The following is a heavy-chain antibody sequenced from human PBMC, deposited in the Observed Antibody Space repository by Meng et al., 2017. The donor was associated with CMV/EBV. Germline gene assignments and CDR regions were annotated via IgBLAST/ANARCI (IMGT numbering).Heavy chain of an antibody. Sequence: QGHLQESGPGLVKPSQTLSLTCTVSGGSISSGDYYWSWIRQPPGKGLEWIGYIYYSGSTYYNPSLKSRVTISVDTSKNQFSLKLSSVTAADTAVYYCARVTSRVAGAFDYWGQGTLVTASS. CDR2: IYYSGST. CDR3: ARVTSRVAGAFDY. D-gene: IGHD1-14*01. J-gene: IGHJ4*02. CDR1: GGSISSGDYY. V-gene: IGHV4-30-4*08.